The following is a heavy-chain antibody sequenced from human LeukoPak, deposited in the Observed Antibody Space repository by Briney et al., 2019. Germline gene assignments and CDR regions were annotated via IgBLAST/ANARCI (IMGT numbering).Heavy chain of an antibody. J-gene: IGHJ6*02. CDR1: GYTFTGYH. CDR3: ARGTSCCGYYYYYGMDV. CDR2: INPNSGGT. Sequence: GASVKVSCKASGYTFTGYHMHWVRQAPGQGLEWMGRINPNSGGTNYAQKFQGRVTMTRDTSISTAYMELSRLRSDDTAVYYCARGTSCCGYYYYYGMDVWGQGTTVTVSS. V-gene: IGHV1-2*06. D-gene: IGHD2-2*01.